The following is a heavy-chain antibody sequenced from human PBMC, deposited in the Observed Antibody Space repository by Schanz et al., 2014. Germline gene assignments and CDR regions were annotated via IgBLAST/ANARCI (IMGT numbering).Heavy chain of an antibody. Sequence: VQLVESGGGLVKPGGSLRISCAASGFTVSSDFMAWVRHAPGKGLEWVSTVYMSAASTRYADSVKGRFIISRDSSKNTLFLQMNSLRPEDTALYFCARDEGRDGYNLAFDVWGQGTLVTVSS. D-gene: IGHD5-12*01. V-gene: IGHV3-53*01. CDR1: GFTVSSDF. CDR3: ARDEGRDGYNLAFDV. CDR2: VYMSAAST. J-gene: IGHJ3*01.